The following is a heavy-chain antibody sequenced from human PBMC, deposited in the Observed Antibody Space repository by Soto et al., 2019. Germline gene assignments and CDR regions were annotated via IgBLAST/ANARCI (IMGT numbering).Heavy chain of an antibody. D-gene: IGHD2-2*01. CDR2: ISSTSTYI. CDR1: GFTFSSYS. Sequence: EVQLVESGGGLVKPGESLRLSCAASGFTFSSYSMNWVRQAPGKGLEWVSSISSTSTYIYYADSVKGRFTISRDNAKNSLYLQMNSLRAEDTAVYYCASTRGDCSGTSCYAFDFWGQGTLVTVSS. CDR3: ASTRGDCSGTSCYAFDF. J-gene: IGHJ4*02. V-gene: IGHV3-21*01.